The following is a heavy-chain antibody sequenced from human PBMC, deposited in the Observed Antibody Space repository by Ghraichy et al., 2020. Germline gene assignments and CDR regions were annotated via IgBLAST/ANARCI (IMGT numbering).Heavy chain of an antibody. J-gene: IGHJ4*02. CDR1: GFTFSSYW. CDR3: ARDRGDVWSGYYSN. V-gene: IGHV3-7*01. Sequence: GESLNISCAASGFTFSSYWMSWVRQAPGKGLEWVANIKQDGSEKYYVDSVKGRFTISRDNAKNSLYLQMNSLRAEDTAVYYCARDRGDVWSGYYSNWGQGTLVTVSS. D-gene: IGHD3-3*01. CDR2: IKQDGSEK.